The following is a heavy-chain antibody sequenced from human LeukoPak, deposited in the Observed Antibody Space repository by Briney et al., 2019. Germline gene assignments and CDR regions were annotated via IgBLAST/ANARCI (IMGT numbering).Heavy chain of an antibody. D-gene: IGHD3-9*01. CDR1: GDSVSSSSYY. Sequence: PSETLSLTCTVSGDSVSSSSYYWGWIRQPPGKGLEWIGSIYYSGSTHYNTSLNSRVTISVDTSKNQVYLKLSSVTAADTAIYYCARGVSHRNFDWLFYWGQGTLVTVSS. J-gene: IGHJ4*02. V-gene: IGHV4-39*07. CDR2: IYYSGST. CDR3: ARGVSHRNFDWLFY.